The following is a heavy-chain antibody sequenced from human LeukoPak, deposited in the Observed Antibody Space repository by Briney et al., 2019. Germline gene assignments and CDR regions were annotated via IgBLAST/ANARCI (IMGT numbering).Heavy chain of an antibody. Sequence: KPSETLSLTCTVSGGSISSGDYYWSWIRQPPGKGLEWIGYIYYSGSTYYNPSLKSRVTISVDTSKNQFSLKLSSVTAADTAVYYCARRPYYYYGMDVWGQGTTVTVSS. CDR3: ARRPYYYYGMDV. J-gene: IGHJ6*02. CDR1: GGSISSGDYY. V-gene: IGHV4-30-4*01. CDR2: IYYSGST.